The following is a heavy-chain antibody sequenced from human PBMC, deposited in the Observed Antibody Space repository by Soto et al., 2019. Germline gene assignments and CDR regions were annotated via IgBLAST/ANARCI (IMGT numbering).Heavy chain of an antibody. V-gene: IGHV4-39*01. Sequence: QLQLQESGPGLVKPSETLSLSCTVSGGSITSSFYWGWIRQPPGKGLEWIGSIYGTGNTYYNPSLKGRVTISADPSKNQFSLNLISVTAADTAVYYCRSSSRYSTDVWGQGARVTVSS. J-gene: IGHJ6*02. CDR3: RSSSRYSTDV. CDR2: IYGTGNT. CDR1: GGSITSSFY. D-gene: IGHD6-13*01.